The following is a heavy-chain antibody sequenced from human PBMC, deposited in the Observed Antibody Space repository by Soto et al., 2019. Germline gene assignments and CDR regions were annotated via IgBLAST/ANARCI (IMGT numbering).Heavy chain of an antibody. D-gene: IGHD1-26*01. CDR1: GFPFSSYC. CDR2: ICYDGINE. V-gene: IGHV3-30*18. CDR3: GKDLYRASPQPDS. Sequence: GGSLRLSGAACGFPFSSYCIHWALHPPCKVLERVGVICYDGINEDYADSVKRRCTISRDNSQKPVSLEVNSLRAEDTAVYYRGKDLYRASPQPDSWG. J-gene: IGHJ5*01.